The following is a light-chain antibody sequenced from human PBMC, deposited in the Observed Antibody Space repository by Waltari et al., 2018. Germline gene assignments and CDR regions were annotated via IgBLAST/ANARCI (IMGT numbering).Light chain of an antibody. V-gene: IGKV1-39*01. CDR2: AAS. CDR1: QSISSY. J-gene: IGKJ2*01. Sequence: DIQRTQSPSSLSASVGYRVTITCRASQSISSYLNWYQQKPGKAPKLLSYAASSLQSGVPSRFSGSGSGTDFTLTISSLQPEDFATYYCQQSYSTPPYTFGQGTKLEIK. CDR3: QQSYSTPPYT.